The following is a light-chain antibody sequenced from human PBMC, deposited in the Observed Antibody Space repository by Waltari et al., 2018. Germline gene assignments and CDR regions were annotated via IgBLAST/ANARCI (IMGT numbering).Light chain of an antibody. J-gene: IGKJ3*01. CDR2: WAS. Sequence: DIVMTQSPECLGVSPGERATINCKSSQDVTNSLSWYKQQPGQPPELLIYWASTRESGVPDRFSGSGFGTDFTLTIRSLQAEDVAVYYCLQHYTTPFTFGPGTRVDI. V-gene: IGKV4-1*01. CDR1: QDVTNS. CDR3: LQHYTTPFT.